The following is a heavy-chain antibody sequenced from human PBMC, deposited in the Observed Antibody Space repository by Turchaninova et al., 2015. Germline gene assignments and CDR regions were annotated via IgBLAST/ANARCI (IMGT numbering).Heavy chain of an antibody. J-gene: IGHJ4*02. CDR1: GFTFSNHW. V-gene: IGHV3-7*01. CDR3: ARDHSSGWYGMEDFFDY. D-gene: IGHD6-19*01. CDR2: IKKDGSEG. Sequence: VESGGRLVQTGGSLRLSCTVSGFTFSNHWMSWVRQAPGTGAEWVATIKKDGSEGHYVESLKGRFFISRDNVKNTLFLERGRLRVEDTAVYYCARDHSSGWYGMEDFFDYWGRGTLVTVSS.